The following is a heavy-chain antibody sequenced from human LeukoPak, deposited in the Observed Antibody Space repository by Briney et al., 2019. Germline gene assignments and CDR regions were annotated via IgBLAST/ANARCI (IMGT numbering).Heavy chain of an antibody. CDR2: ISYDGSNK. D-gene: IGHD3-22*01. CDR1: GFTFSSYG. V-gene: IGHV3-30*18. J-gene: IGHJ4*02. Sequence: GGSLRLSCAASGFTFSSYGMHWVRQAPGKGLEWVAVISYDGSNKYYADSVKGRFTISRDNSKNTLYLQMNSLRAEDTAVYYCAKRNGNYYDSSGLDYFDYWGQGTLVTVSS. CDR3: AKRNGNYYDSSGLDYFDY.